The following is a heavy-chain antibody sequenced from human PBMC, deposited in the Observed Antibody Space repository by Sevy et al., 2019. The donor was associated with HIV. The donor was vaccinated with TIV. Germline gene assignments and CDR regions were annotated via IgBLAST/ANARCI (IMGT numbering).Heavy chain of an antibody. CDR3: ARDWAPGYYYDAIGVKRDYYFDY. J-gene: IGHJ4*02. CDR2: ISAYNGNT. D-gene: IGHD3-22*01. CDR1: DYTFSTQG. Sequence: ASVKVSCKASDYTFSTQGFNWVRQAPGQGLEWMGWISAYNGNTKYAQKFQGRVTMTTDTSTSSAYMELKSLTSDDTAVYYCARDWAPGYYYDAIGVKRDYYFDYWGQGTLVTVSS. V-gene: IGHV1-18*01.